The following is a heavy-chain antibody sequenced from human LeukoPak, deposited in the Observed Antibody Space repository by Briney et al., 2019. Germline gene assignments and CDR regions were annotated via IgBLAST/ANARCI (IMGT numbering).Heavy chain of an antibody. V-gene: IGHV3-74*01. D-gene: IGHD5-24*01. Sequence: GGSLRLSCAASGFTLSNYWMHWVRQAPGKGLVWVSRINSDGSSTTYADSVKGRFTISRDNAKNTLYLQMNSLRAEDTAVYYCARGWYYGMDVWGQGTTITASS. J-gene: IGHJ6*02. CDR2: INSDGSST. CDR3: ARGWYYGMDV. CDR1: GFTLSNYW.